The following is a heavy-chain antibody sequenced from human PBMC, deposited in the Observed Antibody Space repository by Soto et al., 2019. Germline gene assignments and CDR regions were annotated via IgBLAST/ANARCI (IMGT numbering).Heavy chain of an antibody. D-gene: IGHD3-10*01. V-gene: IGHV4-30-4*01. CDR2: IYYSGST. J-gene: IGHJ4*02. CDR3: ARVRSGSGSSYYFDY. CDR1: GGSISSGDYY. Sequence: QVQLQESGPGLVKPSQTLSLTCTVSGGSISSGDYYWSWIRQPPGKGLEWIGYIYYSGSTYYNPSPKSRFTISVDTSKNLFSLKLSSVTAADTAVYYCARVRSGSGSSYYFDYWGQGTLVTGSS.